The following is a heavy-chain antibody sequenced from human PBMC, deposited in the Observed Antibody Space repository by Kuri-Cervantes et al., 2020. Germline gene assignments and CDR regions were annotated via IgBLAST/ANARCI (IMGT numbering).Heavy chain of an antibody. D-gene: IGHD6-19*01. V-gene: IGHV4-59*01. Sequence: SETLSLTCAVYGGSFSSYYWSWIRQPPGKGLEWIGYIYYSGSTNYNPSLKSRVTISVDTSKKQFSLKLSSVTAADTAVYYCARSYSSGWYVLWGQGTLVTVSS. CDR2: IYYSGST. CDR1: GGSFSSYY. CDR3: ARSYSSGWYVL. J-gene: IGHJ4*02.